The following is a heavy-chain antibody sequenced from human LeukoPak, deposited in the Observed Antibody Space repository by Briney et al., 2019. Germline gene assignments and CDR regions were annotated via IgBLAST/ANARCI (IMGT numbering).Heavy chain of an antibody. V-gene: IGHV1-69*13. CDR2: IIPIFGTA. CDR3: ARELIVVVPAAKGNYYYYGMDV. J-gene: IGHJ6*02. D-gene: IGHD2-2*01. CDR1: GGTFSSYA. Sequence: SVKVSCKASGGTFSSYAISWVRQAPGQGLEWMGGIIPIFGTANYAQKFQGRVTITADESTSTAYMELSSLRSEDTAVYYCARELIVVVPAAKGNYYYYGMDVWGQGTTVTVSS.